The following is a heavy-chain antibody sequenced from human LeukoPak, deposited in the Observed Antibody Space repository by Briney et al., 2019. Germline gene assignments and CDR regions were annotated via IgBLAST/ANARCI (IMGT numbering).Heavy chain of an antibody. CDR1: GGPFSGYY. V-gene: IGHV4-34*01. D-gene: IGHD3-16*01. CDR2: INHSGST. CDR3: ASYEK. J-gene: IGHJ4*02. Sequence: PSETLSLTCAVYGGPFSGYYWSWIRQPPGKGLEWIGEINHSGSTNYNPSLKSRVTISVDTSKNQFSLKLSSVTAADTAVYYCASYEKWGQGTLVTVSS.